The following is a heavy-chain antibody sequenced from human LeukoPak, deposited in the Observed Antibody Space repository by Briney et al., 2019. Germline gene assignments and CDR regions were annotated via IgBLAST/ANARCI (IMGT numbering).Heavy chain of an antibody. Sequence: GGSLRLSCAASGFTFSSYAMSWVRQASGKGLEWVSAISGSGGSTYYADSVKGRFTISRDNSKNTLYLQMNSLGAEDTAVYYCAKVGCSSTSCYTGHYYYGMDVWGQGTTVTVSS. J-gene: IGHJ6*02. CDR3: AKVGCSSTSCYTGHYYYGMDV. D-gene: IGHD2-2*02. V-gene: IGHV3-23*01. CDR1: GFTFSSYA. CDR2: ISGSGGST.